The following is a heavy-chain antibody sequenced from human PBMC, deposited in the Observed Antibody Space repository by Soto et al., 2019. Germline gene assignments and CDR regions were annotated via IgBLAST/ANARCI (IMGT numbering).Heavy chain of an antibody. V-gene: IGHV5-10-1*01. CDR3: ARQDGATLYYFDY. D-gene: IGHD2-15*01. CDR2: IDPSDSYT. Sequence: PGESLKISCKGSGYSFTSYWIGWVRQMPGKGLEWMGRIDPSDSYTNYSPSFQGHVTISADKSISTAYLQWSSLKASDTAMYYCARQDGATLYYFDYWGQGTLVTVSS. J-gene: IGHJ4*02. CDR1: GYSFTSYW.